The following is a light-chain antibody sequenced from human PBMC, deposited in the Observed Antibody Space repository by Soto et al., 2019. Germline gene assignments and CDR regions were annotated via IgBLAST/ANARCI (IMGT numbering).Light chain of an antibody. V-gene: IGKV1-27*01. J-gene: IGKJ4*01. CDR2: AAS. Sequence: DIQMTQSPSSLSASVGDRVTITCRASQGISNYLAWYQQKPGKVPKLLIYAASTLQSGVPSRFSGSGSRTDFTLTISSLQPEDVATYYCQKYNSALTFGGGTKVEIK. CDR3: QKYNSALT. CDR1: QGISNY.